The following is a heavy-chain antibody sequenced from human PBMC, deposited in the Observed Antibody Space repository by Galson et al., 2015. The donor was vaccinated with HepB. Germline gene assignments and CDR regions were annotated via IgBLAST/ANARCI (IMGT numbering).Heavy chain of an antibody. CDR2: IDPSDSYT. D-gene: IGHD3-22*01. Sequence: QSGAEVKTPGESLRISCRGSGYSFTNYWITWVRQMPGKGLEWMGRIDPSDSYTNYSPSFQGHVTISADKSISTAYLQWSSLKASDTAMYYCASLPDSSGSTWDFDLWGRGTLVTVSS. CDR1: GYSFTNYW. CDR3: ASLPDSSGSTWDFDL. V-gene: IGHV5-10-1*01. J-gene: IGHJ2*01.